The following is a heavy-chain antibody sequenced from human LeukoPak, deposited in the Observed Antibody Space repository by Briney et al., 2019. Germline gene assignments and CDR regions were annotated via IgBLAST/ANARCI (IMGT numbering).Heavy chain of an antibody. CDR2: IYYSGST. J-gene: IGHJ4*02. CDR3: ARRGDYGGNLDY. V-gene: IGHV4-59*01. D-gene: IGHD4-23*01. CDR1: GGSISSYY. Sequence: SETLSLTCTVSGGSISSYYWSWIRQPPGKGLEWIGYIYYSGSTNYNPSLKSRVTISADTSKNQFSLKLSSVTAADTAVYYCARRGDYGGNLDYWGQGTLVTVSS.